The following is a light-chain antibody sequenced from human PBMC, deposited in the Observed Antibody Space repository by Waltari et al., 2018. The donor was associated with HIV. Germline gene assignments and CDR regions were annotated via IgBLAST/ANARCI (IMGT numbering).Light chain of an antibody. J-gene: IGKJ4*01. Sequence: EIVMTQSPATLSVSPGERATLSCRASQSIAKNLAWYQQKPGQAPRLLIYGVSTRATGIPARFSGSGSWTEFTLTISSLQSEDFAVYYCQQYVRFPLTFGGGTNVEIK. CDR3: QQYVRFPLT. CDR2: GVS. CDR1: QSIAKN. V-gene: IGKV3-15*01.